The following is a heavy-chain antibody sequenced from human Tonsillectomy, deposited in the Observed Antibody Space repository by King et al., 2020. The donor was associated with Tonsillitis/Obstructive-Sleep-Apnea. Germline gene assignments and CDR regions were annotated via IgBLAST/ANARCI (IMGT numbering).Heavy chain of an antibody. D-gene: IGHD1-26*01. Sequence: QLVQSGAEVKKPGASVKVSCKASGYTFTSYAMHWVRQAPGQRLEWMGWINAGYGNTKYSQKFQGRVTITRDTSASTAYMELSSLRSEDTAVYYCARVLRVGLFDYWGQGTLVTVSS. CDR1: GYTFTSYA. V-gene: IGHV1-3*01. CDR3: ARVLRVGLFDY. J-gene: IGHJ4*02. CDR2: INAGYGNT.